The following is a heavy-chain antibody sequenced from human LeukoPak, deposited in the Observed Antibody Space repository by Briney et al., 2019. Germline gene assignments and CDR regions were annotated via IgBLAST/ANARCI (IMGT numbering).Heavy chain of an antibody. CDR3: AKALWFGELFIDY. J-gene: IGHJ4*02. D-gene: IGHD3-10*01. CDR2: ISGSGGTT. CDR1: GFTFSSFA. V-gene: IGHV3-23*01. Sequence: GGSLRLSCAASGFTFSSFAMSWVRQAPGKGLEWVSTISGSGGTTNYADSAKGRFTISRDNSKNTLYLQMNSLRAEDTAVYYCAKALWFGELFIDYWGQGTLVTVSS.